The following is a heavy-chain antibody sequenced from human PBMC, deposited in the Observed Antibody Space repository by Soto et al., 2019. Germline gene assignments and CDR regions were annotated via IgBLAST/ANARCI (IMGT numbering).Heavy chain of an antibody. CDR2: IIPILGIA. Sequence: QVQLVQSGAEVKKPGSSVKVSCKASGGTFSSYTISWVRQAPGQGLEWMGRIIPILGIANYAQKFQGRVTMTADKATSTAYMELSSPRSEDTAVYYCARDCRGGSCYRPLAFDYWGQGTLVTGSS. D-gene: IGHD2-15*01. CDR1: GGTFSSYT. CDR3: ARDCRGGSCYRPLAFDY. V-gene: IGHV1-69*08. J-gene: IGHJ4*02.